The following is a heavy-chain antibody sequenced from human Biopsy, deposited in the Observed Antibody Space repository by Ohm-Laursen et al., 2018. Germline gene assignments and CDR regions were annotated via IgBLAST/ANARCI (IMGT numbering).Heavy chain of an antibody. CDR2: VYNGGIT. V-gene: IGHV4-59*01. Sequence: PSQTLSLTCSVSGGSIISYYWTWIRQPPGKELEWIGHVYNGGITNYNPSLKSRVTISKDTSKNQFSLQVNSVTAADTAVYYCARTPRDSFWSGSYKRGLWFDPWGRGTLVIVSS. D-gene: IGHD3-3*01. J-gene: IGHJ5*02. CDR3: ARTPRDSFWSGSYKRGLWFDP. CDR1: GGSIISYY.